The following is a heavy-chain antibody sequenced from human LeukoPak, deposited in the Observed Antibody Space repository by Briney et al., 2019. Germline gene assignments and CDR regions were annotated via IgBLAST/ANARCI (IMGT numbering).Heavy chain of an antibody. D-gene: IGHD1-26*01. J-gene: IGHJ5*02. V-gene: IGHV4-39*02. CDR3: ARERIVGAAEYNWFDP. Sequence: SETLSLTCSVSGGSLSSSSYYWGWIRQPPGRGLEWIGNIYETGSTNYNPSLKSRVTISVDTSKDQFSLQLNSVTPEDTAVYYCARERIVGAAEYNWFDPWGQGTLVTVSS. CDR1: GGSLSSSSYY. CDR2: IYETGST.